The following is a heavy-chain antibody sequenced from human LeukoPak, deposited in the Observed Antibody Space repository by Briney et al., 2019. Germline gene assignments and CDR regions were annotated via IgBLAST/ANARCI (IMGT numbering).Heavy chain of an antibody. J-gene: IGHJ5*02. CDR2: IYHSGST. CDR3: ARDYDFWSGYYTFDP. V-gene: IGHV4-38-2*02. CDR1: GYSISSGYY. D-gene: IGHD3-3*01. Sequence: PSETLSLTCTVSGYSISSGYYWGWIRQPPGKGLEWIGSIYHSGSTYYNPSLKSRVTISVDTSKNQFSLKLSSVTAADTAVYYCARDYDFWSGYYTFDPWGQGTLVTVSS.